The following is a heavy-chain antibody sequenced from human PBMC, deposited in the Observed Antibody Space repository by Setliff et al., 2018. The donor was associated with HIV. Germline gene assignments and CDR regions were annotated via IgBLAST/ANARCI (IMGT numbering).Heavy chain of an antibody. CDR2: IKGDGSEQ. CDR1: GFIFSNSW. D-gene: IGHD3-9*01. J-gene: IGHJ3*02. Sequence: GSLRLSCAASGFIFSNSWMTWVRQAPGKGLEWVANIKGDGSEQYYVASVKGRFTISRDNFKNSLYLQMTSLRVEDTAVYYCARDPYNTVTVNFGAFDIWGQGTMVTVSS. CDR3: ARDPYNTVTVNFGAFDI. V-gene: IGHV3-7*03.